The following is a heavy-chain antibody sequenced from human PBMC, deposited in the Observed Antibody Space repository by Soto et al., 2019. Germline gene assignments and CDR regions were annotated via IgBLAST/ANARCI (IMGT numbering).Heavy chain of an antibody. CDR1: GYKVSTWHNFTSYW. J-gene: IGHJ6*02. CDR2: IYPGDSDT. V-gene: IGHV5-51*01. D-gene: IGHD2-2*01. Sequence: GESLKISCMGSGYKVSTWHNFTSYWIAWVRQMPGEGLEWMGIIYPGDSDTRYSPSFQGQVTISADKSINSVYLQWSSLKASDTATYYCARRANGLCISTSCDYYYGMDVWGQGTTVTVSS. CDR3: ARRANGLCISTSCDYYYGMDV.